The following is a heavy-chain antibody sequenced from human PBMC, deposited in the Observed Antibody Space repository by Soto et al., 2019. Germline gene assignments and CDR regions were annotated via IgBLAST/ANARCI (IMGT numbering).Heavy chain of an antibody. J-gene: IGHJ3*02. CDR3: ARELHSSGCPDDI. D-gene: IGHD6-19*01. Sequence: EVQLVESGGGLVQPGGSLRLSCAASGFTFSSYSMNWVRQAPGKGLEWVSSISSSSSYIYYADSVKGRFTISRDNAKNSLYLQMNSLRAEDTAVYYCARELHSSGCPDDIWGQGTMVTVSS. CDR2: ISSSSSYI. V-gene: IGHV3-21*01. CDR1: GFTFSSYS.